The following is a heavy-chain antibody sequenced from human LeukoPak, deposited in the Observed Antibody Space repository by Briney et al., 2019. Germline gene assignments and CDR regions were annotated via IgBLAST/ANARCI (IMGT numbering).Heavy chain of an antibody. CDR1: GGSISSSSYY. Sequence: SETLSLTCTVSGGSISSSSYYWGWIRQPPGKGLEWIGSIYYSGSTYYNPSLKSRVTISVDTSKNQFSLKLSSVTAADTAVYYCARDGRGELRWRQFDYWGQGTLVTVSS. V-gene: IGHV4-39*07. D-gene: IGHD1-26*01. J-gene: IGHJ4*02. CDR2: IYYSGST. CDR3: ARDGRGELRWRQFDY.